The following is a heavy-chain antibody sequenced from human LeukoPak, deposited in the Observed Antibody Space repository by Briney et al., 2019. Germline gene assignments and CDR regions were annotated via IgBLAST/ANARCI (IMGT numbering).Heavy chain of an antibody. Sequence: PGGSLRLSCAAYGLTFSSYGMHWVRQAPGKGLEWVAFIRYDGSNKYYADSVKGRFTISRDNSKNTLYPQMNSLRAEDTAVYYCARSAAAIGYYMDVWGKGTTVTISS. CDR2: IRYDGSNK. V-gene: IGHV3-30*02. D-gene: IGHD2-2*01. CDR1: GLTFSSYG. J-gene: IGHJ6*03. CDR3: ARSAAAIGYYMDV.